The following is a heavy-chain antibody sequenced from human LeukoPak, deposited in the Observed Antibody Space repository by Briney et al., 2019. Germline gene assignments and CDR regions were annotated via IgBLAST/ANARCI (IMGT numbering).Heavy chain of an antibody. CDR3: ASLQAAASTFY. CDR1: GFTFSSYG. D-gene: IGHD6-13*01. CDR2: IWYDGSNK. V-gene: IGHV3-33*01. Sequence: GGSLRLSCAASGFTFSSYGMHWVRQAPGKGLEWVAVIWYDGSNKYYADSVKGRFTISRDNSKNTLYLQMNSLRAEDTAVYYCASLQAAASTFYWGQGTLVTVSS. J-gene: IGHJ4*02.